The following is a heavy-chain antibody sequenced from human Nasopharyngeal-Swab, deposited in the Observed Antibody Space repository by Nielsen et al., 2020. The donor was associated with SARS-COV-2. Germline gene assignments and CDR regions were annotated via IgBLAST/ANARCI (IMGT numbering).Heavy chain of an antibody. CDR3: AKQKCQQLRN. V-gene: IGHV4-59*08. Sequence: SETLSLTCTVSGGSISSYYWSWIRQPPGKGLEWIGNIYYSGSTNYNPSLKSRVTISVDTSKNQFSLKLNSVTAADTAVYYCAKQKCQQLRNWGQGTLVTVSS. CDR1: GGSISSYY. CDR2: IYYSGST. J-gene: IGHJ4*02. D-gene: IGHD6-13*01.